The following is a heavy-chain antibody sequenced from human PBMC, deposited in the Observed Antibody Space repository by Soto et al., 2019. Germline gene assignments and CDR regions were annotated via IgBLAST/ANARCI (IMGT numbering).Heavy chain of an antibody. CDR3: GKERRGSGWSVCNF. CDR1: GFPFRDYA. D-gene: IGHD6-19*01. CDR2: ISGNGDSA. Sequence: GGSLRLSCAASGFPFRDYAMNWVRQAPGKGLEWVSDISGNGDSARYADSVKGRFTVSRDNSRDTLYLQMNSLRVDDTAVYYCGKERRGSGWSVCNFLGQGTLVTVSS. V-gene: IGHV3-23*01. J-gene: IGHJ4*02.